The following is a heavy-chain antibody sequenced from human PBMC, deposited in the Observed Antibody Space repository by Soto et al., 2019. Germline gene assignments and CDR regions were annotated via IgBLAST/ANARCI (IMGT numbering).Heavy chain of an antibody. CDR2: INTGNGNT. CDR1: GYTFTNYA. CDR3: ARDPRPGDVLRFLKYFSF. Sequence: QVQLVQSGAEVKKPGASVKVYCKTSGYTFTNYAMHWVRQAPGQRLEWMGWINTGNGNTKYSHKFQGAVTITRDTSANTAYMELTSLRSQDTAVYFCARDPRPGDVLRFLKYFSFWAQGTLFTVSS. D-gene: IGHD3-3*01. V-gene: IGHV1-3*04. J-gene: IGHJ4*01.